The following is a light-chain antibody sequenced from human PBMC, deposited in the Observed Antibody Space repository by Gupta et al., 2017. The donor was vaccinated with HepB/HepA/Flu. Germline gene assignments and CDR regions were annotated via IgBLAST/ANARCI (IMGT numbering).Light chain of an antibody. Sequence: EIVLTQSPATLSLSPGERATLSCRASQSVSSYLAWYQQKPGQAPRLLIYDASNRDTGIPARFSGSGSGKDFTLTISSREPEDFAVYYCQQRSNWPRLTFGGGTKVEIK. J-gene: IGKJ4*01. CDR2: DAS. V-gene: IGKV3-11*01. CDR1: QSVSSY. CDR3: QQRSNWPRLT.